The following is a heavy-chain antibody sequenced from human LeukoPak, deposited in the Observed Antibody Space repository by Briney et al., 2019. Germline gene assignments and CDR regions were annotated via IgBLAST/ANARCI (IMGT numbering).Heavy chain of an antibody. CDR2: INPSGGST. J-gene: IGHJ5*02. D-gene: IGHD6-19*01. Sequence: VASVTVSCKASGYTFTTYYMHWVRQAPGQGLEWMGIINPSGGSTSYAQNFQGRVTMTRDTSTSTVYMELSSLRSDDTAVYYCARGSGWYNGFDPWGQGTLVTVSS. CDR3: ARGSGWYNGFDP. V-gene: IGHV1-46*01. CDR1: GYTFTTYY.